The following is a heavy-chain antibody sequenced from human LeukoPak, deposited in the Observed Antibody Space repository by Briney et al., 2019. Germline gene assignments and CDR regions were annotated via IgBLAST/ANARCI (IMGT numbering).Heavy chain of an antibody. D-gene: IGHD1-26*01. V-gene: IGHV4-34*01. J-gene: IGHJ4*02. CDR1: GGSFSGYY. CDR2: INHSGST. CDR3: AKDAGGIDY. Sequence: PSETLSLTCAVYGGSFSGYYWSWIRQPPGKGLEWIGEINHSGSTNYNPSLKSRVTISVDTSKNQFSLQLNSVTPEDTAVYYCAKDAGGIDYWGQGTLVTVSS.